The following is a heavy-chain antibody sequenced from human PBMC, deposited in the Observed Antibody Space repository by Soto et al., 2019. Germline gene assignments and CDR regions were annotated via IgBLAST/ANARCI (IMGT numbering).Heavy chain of an antibody. CDR2: ISSSSSYI. CDR1: GFTFSSYS. Sequence: GGSLRLSCAASGFTFSSYSMNWVRQAPGKGLEWVSSISSSSSYIYYADSVKGRFTISRENAKNSLYLQMNSLRAEDTAVYYCARAARELVAATPYYYYYMDVWGKGTTVTVSS. V-gene: IGHV3-21*01. J-gene: IGHJ6*03. D-gene: IGHD2-15*01. CDR3: ARAARELVAATPYYYYYMDV.